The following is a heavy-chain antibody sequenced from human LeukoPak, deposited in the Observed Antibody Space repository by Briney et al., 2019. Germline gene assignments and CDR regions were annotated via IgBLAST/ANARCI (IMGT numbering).Heavy chain of an antibody. J-gene: IGHJ4*02. CDR3: ARAYHNGDYFEPIDY. V-gene: IGHV1-2*02. Sequence: GGSLRLSCAASGFTFSDYYMSWIRQAPGKGLEWMGWINPNSGGTNYAQKFQGRVTMTRDTSISTAYMELSRLRSDDTAVYYCARAYHNGDYFEPIDYWGQGTLVTVSS. CDR1: GFTFSDYY. CDR2: INPNSGGT. D-gene: IGHD4-17*01.